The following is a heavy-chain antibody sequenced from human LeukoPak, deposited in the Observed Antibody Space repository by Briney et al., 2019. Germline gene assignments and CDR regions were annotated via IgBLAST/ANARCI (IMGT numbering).Heavy chain of an antibody. Sequence: ASVKVSCKASGYTFTSYNINWVRQAPGQGLEWMGWISGYNGYTNYAQKLQGRVTMTTDTSTSTAYMELRSLRSDDTGVYYCARYCSSTSCRDAFDTWGQGTLVTVSS. D-gene: IGHD2-2*01. CDR3: ARYCSSTSCRDAFDT. J-gene: IGHJ3*02. V-gene: IGHV1-18*01. CDR2: ISGYNGYT. CDR1: GYTFTSYN.